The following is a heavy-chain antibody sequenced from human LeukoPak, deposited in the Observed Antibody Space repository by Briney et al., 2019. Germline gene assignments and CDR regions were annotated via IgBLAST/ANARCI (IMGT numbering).Heavy chain of an antibody. CDR2: IYTSGST. CDR3: ARGPDRYCSSTSCYRWKNGRDY. J-gene: IGHJ4*02. D-gene: IGHD2-2*01. V-gene: IGHV4-4*07. CDR1: GGSISSYY. Sequence: SETLSLTCTVSGGSISSYYWSWIRQPAGKGLEWIGRIYTSGSTNYNPSLKSRVTMSVDTSKNQFSLKLSSVTAADTAVYYCARGPDRYCSSTSCYRWKNGRDYWGQGTLVTVSS.